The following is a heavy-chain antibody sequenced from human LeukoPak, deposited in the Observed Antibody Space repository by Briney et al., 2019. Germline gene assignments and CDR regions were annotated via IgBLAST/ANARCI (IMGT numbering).Heavy chain of an antibody. CDR2: ISGSGGST. Sequence: GGSLRLSCAASGFTFSSYSMNWVRQAPGKGLEWVSAISGSGGSTYYADSVKGRFTISRDNSKNTLYLQMNSLRAEDTAVYYCAKARLGELSNFDYWGQGTLVTVSS. D-gene: IGHD3-16*02. CDR1: GFTFSSYS. J-gene: IGHJ4*02. CDR3: AKARLGELSNFDY. V-gene: IGHV3-23*01.